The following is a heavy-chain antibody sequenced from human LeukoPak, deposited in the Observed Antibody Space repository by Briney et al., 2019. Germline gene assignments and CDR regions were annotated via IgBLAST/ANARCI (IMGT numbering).Heavy chain of an antibody. CDR2: IYYSGST. CDR1: GGSISSYY. J-gene: IGHJ4*02. Sequence: PSETLSLTCTVSGGSISSYYWSWIRQPPGKGLEWIGYIYYSGSTNYNPSLKSRVTISVDTSKNQFSLKLSSVTAADTAVYYCARGGWGPFDYWGQGTLVTVSS. V-gene: IGHV4-59*01. CDR3: ARGGWGPFDY. D-gene: IGHD1-26*01.